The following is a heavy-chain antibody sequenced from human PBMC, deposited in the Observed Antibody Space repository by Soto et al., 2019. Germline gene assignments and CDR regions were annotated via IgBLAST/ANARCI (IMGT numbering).Heavy chain of an antibody. J-gene: IGHJ3*02. CDR1: GFSFSSYG. CDR2: IWYDGSNK. V-gene: IGHV3-33*01. D-gene: IGHD7-27*01. Sequence: GGSLRLSCAASGFSFSSYGMHWVRQAPGKGLEWVAVIWYDGSNKYYADSVKGRFTITRDNSKNRLYLQMHSLRAEDTAVYYCARGLGLDAFDIWGQGTKVTVSS. CDR3: ARGLGLDAFDI.